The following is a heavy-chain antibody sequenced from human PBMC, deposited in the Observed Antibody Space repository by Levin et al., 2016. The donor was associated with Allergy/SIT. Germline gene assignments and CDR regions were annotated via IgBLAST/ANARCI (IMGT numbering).Heavy chain of an antibody. Sequence: VRQAPGKGLEWVSAISGSGGSTYYADSVKGRFTISRDNSKNTLYLQMNSLRAEDTAVYYCAKDREGAVAGIFDYWGQGTLVTVSS. J-gene: IGHJ4*02. V-gene: IGHV3-23*01. D-gene: IGHD6-19*01. CDR3: AKDREGAVAGIFDY. CDR2: ISGSGGST.